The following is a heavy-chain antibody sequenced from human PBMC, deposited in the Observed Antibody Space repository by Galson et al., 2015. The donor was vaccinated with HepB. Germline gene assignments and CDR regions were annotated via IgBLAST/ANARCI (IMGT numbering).Heavy chain of an antibody. CDR3: ASEHRSSAGPAARYFTTTIFYFDY. V-gene: IGHV4-61*02. CDR1: GGSISSGSYY. Sequence: TLSLTCTVSGGSISSGSYYWSWIRQPAGKGLEWIGRIYTSGSTNYNPSLKSRVTMSVDTSKNQFSLKLSSVTAADTAVYYCASEHRSSAGPAARYFTTTIFYFDYWGQGTLVTVSS. CDR2: IYTSGST. J-gene: IGHJ4*02. D-gene: IGHD2-2*01.